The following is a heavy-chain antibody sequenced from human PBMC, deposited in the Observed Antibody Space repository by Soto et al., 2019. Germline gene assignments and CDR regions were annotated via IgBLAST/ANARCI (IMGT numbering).Heavy chain of an antibody. CDR2: INAGNGNT. Sequence: ASVKVYCKASGHTFTGYPLHWVRQAPGQRLEWMGWINAGNGNTRYSPKFQGRVTITRDTSASTAYMELSSLRSEDTAVFYCARNVGSGWYDYWGQGTLVTGSS. J-gene: IGHJ4*02. CDR3: ARNVGSGWYDY. D-gene: IGHD6-19*01. V-gene: IGHV1-3*01. CDR1: GHTFTGYP.